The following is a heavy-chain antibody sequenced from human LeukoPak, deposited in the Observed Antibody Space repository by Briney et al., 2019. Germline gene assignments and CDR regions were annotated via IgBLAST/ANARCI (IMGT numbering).Heavy chain of an antibody. CDR1: GFTFTTYG. CDR3: AAGEPYVY. D-gene: IGHD1-14*01. CDR2: IWYDGSNK. J-gene: IGHJ4*02. V-gene: IGHV3-33*01. Sequence: PGGSLRLSCAASGFTFTTYGMHWVRQAPGKGLEWVAIIWYDGSNKYYADSVKGRFTVSRDNSKNTLYLQVNSLRAEDTAVYYCAAGEPYVYWGQGTLVTVSS.